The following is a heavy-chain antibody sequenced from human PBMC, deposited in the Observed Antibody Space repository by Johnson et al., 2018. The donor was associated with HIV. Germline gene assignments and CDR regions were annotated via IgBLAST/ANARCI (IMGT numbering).Heavy chain of an antibody. J-gene: IGHJ3*02. CDR3: ARGTIIMFRGVIGFDI. Sequence: MLLVESGGGVVQPAMSLRLACAASGFTFSSYPMHWVRQVPGKGLEWVSGINWNGGSTGYADSVKGRFSISRDNSKNTLHLEMNSLRAEDTAMYYCARGTIIMFRGVIGFDIWGQGTMVTVSS. V-gene: IGHV3-20*04. CDR2: INWNGGST. D-gene: IGHD3-10*01. CDR1: GFTFSSYP.